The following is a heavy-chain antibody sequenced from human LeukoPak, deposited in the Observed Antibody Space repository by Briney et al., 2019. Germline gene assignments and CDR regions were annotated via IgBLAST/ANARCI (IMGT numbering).Heavy chain of an antibody. CDR1: GFTFSSYA. Sequence: GGSLRLSCAASGFTFSSYAMHWVRQAPGKGLEYVSAISSNGGSTFYANSVKGRFTISRDNSKNTLYLQMGSLRAEDMAVYYCARGDIVVVPAATDYWGQGALVTVSS. V-gene: IGHV3-64*01. J-gene: IGHJ4*02. CDR3: ARGDIVVVPAATDY. CDR2: ISSNGGST. D-gene: IGHD2-2*01.